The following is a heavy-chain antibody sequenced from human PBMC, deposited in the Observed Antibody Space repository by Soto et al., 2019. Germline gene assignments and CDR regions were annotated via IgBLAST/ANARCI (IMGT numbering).Heavy chain of an antibody. CDR2: ISYDGSNK. CDR3: ARGTTTSAFSAMDV. CDR1: GFTFSNNA. Sequence: QVQLVESGGGVVQPGRSLRLSCAASGFTFSNNAMDWVRQAPGKGLEWVAVISYDGSNKYIAESVKGRFTISRDNSKNTLFQQMNSLRAEDTAVYYCARGTTTSAFSAMDVWGQGTTVTVSS. J-gene: IGHJ6*02. V-gene: IGHV3-30-3*01. D-gene: IGHD1-1*01.